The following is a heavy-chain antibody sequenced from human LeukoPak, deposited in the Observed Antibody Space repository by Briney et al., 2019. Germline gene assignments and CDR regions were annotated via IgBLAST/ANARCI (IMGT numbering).Heavy chain of an antibody. CDR3: ARVVLPRGSPLEAFDI. J-gene: IGHJ3*02. Sequence: SETLSLTCTVSGGSISSYYWSWIRQPAGKGLEWIGRIYTSGSTSYNPSLKSRVTMSVDTSKNQFSLKLSSVTAADTAVYYCARVVLPRGSPLEAFDIWGQGTMVTVSS. V-gene: IGHV4-4*07. CDR2: IYTSGST. D-gene: IGHD1-26*01. CDR1: GGSISSYY.